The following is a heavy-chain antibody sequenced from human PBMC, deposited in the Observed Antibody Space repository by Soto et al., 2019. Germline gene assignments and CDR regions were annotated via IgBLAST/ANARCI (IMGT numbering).Heavy chain of an antibody. CDR2: IYRSGST. V-gene: IGHV4-30-2*01. D-gene: IGHD3-10*01. CDR1: GGSISRGDFS. Sequence: QLQLQESGSGLVKPSQTLSLTCVVSGGSISRGDFSWTWIRQPQGKGLEWVGYIYRSGSTYYHPSLKSPVIISLDKSKNPFSLNLTAVTAADTAVYYCARGKTNYFFDLWGQGHLVTVSS. J-gene: IGHJ4*02. CDR3: ARGKTNYFFDL.